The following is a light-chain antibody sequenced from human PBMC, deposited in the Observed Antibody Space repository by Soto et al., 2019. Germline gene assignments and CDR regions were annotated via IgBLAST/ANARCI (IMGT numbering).Light chain of an antibody. CDR1: QSISSW. Sequence: DIQMTQSPSTLSASVGDRVTITCRASQSISSWLAWYQQKPGKAPKHLIYKASSLESGVPSRFSGSGSGTEFTLTISSLQPDDCATYYCQQYNSYPYTFGQGTKLEIK. CDR2: KAS. J-gene: IGKJ2*01. V-gene: IGKV1-5*03. CDR3: QQYNSYPYT.